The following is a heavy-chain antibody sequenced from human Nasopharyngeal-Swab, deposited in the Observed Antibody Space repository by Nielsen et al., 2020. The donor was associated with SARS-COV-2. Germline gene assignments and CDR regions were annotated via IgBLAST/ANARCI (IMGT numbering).Heavy chain of an antibody. J-gene: IGHJ6*02. Sequence: GESLKISCAASGLTFSNAAMNWVRQAPGKGLEWVSGIVGNGASTYYGDSVKGRFTISRDNSKNTVYLQMNSLRAEDTAVYYCAKPVALEWLLYSENYYYYGMDVWGQGTTVTVSS. CDR3: AKPVALEWLLYSENYYYYGMDV. V-gene: IGHV3-23*01. D-gene: IGHD3-3*01. CDR1: GLTFSNAA. CDR2: IVGNGAST.